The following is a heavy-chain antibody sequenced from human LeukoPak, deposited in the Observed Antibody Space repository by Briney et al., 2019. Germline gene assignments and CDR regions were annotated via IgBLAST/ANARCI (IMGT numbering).Heavy chain of an antibody. Sequence: ASVKVSCKASGYTFTRYYMHWVRQAPGQGLEWMGWINPNSGGTNYAQKFQGRVTMTTDTSISTAYMELSRLRSDDTAVYYCAREELLAFDYWGQGSLVTVSS. D-gene: IGHD1-7*01. CDR1: GYTFTRYY. CDR2: INPNSGGT. CDR3: AREELLAFDY. J-gene: IGHJ4*02. V-gene: IGHV1-2*02.